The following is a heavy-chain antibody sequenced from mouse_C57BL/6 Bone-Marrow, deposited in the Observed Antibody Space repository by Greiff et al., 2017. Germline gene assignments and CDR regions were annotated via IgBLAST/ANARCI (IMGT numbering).Heavy chain of an antibody. CDR1: GYTFTSYW. Sequence: QVQLQQPGAELVKPGASVKLSCKASGYTFTSYWMHWVKQRPGQGLEWIGMIHPISGSTNYNEKFKSKATLTVDKSSSTAYMQLSSLTSEDSAFYYCAMFYYGNYYARDYWGQGTSVTVSS. J-gene: IGHJ4*01. CDR2: IHPISGST. D-gene: IGHD2-1*01. V-gene: IGHV1-64*01. CDR3: AMFYYGNYYARDY.